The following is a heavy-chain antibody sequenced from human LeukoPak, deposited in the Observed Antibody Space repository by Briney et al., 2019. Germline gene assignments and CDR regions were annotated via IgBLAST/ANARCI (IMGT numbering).Heavy chain of an antibody. Sequence: GGSLRLSCAASGFTFSTYAMSWVRQAPGKGLEWVSVIGGSGGSTYYADSVKGRFTISRDNSRNTLYLQMNSLRAEDTAVYSCAKVLRQWTHALVFHHWGQGTLVTVSS. CDR2: IGGSGGST. V-gene: IGHV3-23*01. CDR3: AKVLRQWTHALVFHH. D-gene: IGHD3-16*01. J-gene: IGHJ4*02. CDR1: GFTFSTYA.